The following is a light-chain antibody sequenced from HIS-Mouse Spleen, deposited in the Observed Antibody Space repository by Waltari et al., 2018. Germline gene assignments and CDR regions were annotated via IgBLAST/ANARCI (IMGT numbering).Light chain of an antibody. Sequence: QSALTQPPSASGSPGQSVTISCPGTSSAVGGYNYVPWYQPHPGKAPNLMIYEVSKRPSGVPDRFSGSKSGNTASLTVSGLQAEDEADYYCSSYAGSNNLVFGGGTKLTVL. V-gene: IGLV2-8*01. J-gene: IGLJ2*01. CDR2: EVS. CDR3: SSYAGSNNLV. CDR1: SSAVGGYNY.